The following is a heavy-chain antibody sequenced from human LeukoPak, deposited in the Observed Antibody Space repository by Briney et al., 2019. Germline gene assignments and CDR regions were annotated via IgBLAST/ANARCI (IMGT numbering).Heavy chain of an antibody. CDR2: INHSGST. J-gene: IGHJ4*02. CDR1: GESFSGHY. CDR3: ARPRYGSGSLDS. V-gene: IGHV4-34*01. D-gene: IGHD3-10*01. Sequence: SETLSLTCAVYGESFSGHYWTWIRQPPGRGLEWIGEINHSGSTTSNPSLNNRVTISVDTSKDQFSLKLTSVTAADTAVYYCARPRYGSGSLDSWGQGTLVTVSS.